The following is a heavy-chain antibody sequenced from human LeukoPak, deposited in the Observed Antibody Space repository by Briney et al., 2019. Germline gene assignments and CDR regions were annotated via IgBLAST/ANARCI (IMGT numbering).Heavy chain of an antibody. CDR3: ARGKYSSFDN. J-gene: IGHJ4*02. Sequence: PSQTLSLTCDISGDSLFTNGVAWNWIRQSPSRGLEWLGRTYYRSKWSFEYGVSVKSRIRINADTSKNQFSLQLSSVTPEDPAVYYCARGKYSSFDNWGQGTLVTVSS. CDR1: GDSLFTNGVA. V-gene: IGHV6-1*01. CDR2: TYYRSKWSF. D-gene: IGHD6-13*01.